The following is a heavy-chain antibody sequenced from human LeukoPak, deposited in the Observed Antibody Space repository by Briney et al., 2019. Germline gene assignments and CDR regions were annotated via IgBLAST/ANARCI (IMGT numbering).Heavy chain of an antibody. V-gene: IGHV4-34*01. CDR1: GGSFSGYY. CDR3: ARGRGITGTRSWFDP. J-gene: IGHJ5*02. CDR2: IHHSGST. D-gene: IGHD1-20*01. Sequence: KPLETLSLTCAVYGGSFSGYYWSWIRQPPGKGLVWIGEIHHSGSTNYNPCLKSRVTISVDTSKNQFSLKLSSVTAADTAVYYCARGRGITGTRSWFDPWGQGTLVTVSS.